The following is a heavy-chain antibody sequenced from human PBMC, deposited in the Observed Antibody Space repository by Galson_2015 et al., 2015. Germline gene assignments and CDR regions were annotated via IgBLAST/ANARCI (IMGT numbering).Heavy chain of an antibody. CDR3: ARGGLVEQNPYYFYGMDV. D-gene: IGHD1/OR15-1a*01. Sequence: CAISGDSVSSNSAAWNWIRQSPSRGLEWLGRIYYRSKWYNDYAVSVKSRIPIHPATSKNQLCLQLNSVTPEDTALYYCARGGLVEQNPYYFYGMDVWGQGTPVTVSS. V-gene: IGHV6-1*01. CDR2: IYYRSKWYN. CDR1: GDSVSSNSAA. J-gene: IGHJ6*02.